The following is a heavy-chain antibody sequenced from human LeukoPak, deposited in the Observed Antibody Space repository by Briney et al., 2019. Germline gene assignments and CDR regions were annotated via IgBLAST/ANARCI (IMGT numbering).Heavy chain of an antibody. CDR3: ARDHVIDYDFWSGYPTAPTYYYYMDV. J-gene: IGHJ6*03. CDR1: GGTVSGYA. D-gene: IGHD3-3*01. Sequence: GASVNVSCKDSGGTVSGYAIRWVRHAPGKGLEWMRGIIPIFCTANYAQKFQDRVTITTDESTSTAYMELSSLRSEDTAVYYCARDHVIDYDFWSGYPTAPTYYYYMDVWGKGTMVTVSS. V-gene: IGHV1-69*05. CDR2: IIPIFCTA.